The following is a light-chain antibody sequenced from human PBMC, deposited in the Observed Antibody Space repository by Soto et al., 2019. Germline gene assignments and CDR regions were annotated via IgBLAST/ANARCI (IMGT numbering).Light chain of an antibody. J-gene: IGKJ3*01. Sequence: IVLTQSPATLSFSPLETATLSCRASQSVSSFLAWYQQKAGQAPRLLIYDASNRASGIPDRFSGAGSGTDFTLTISSLEPDDFAVYYCQQRSTWPPFTFGPGTKVDIK. CDR3: QQRSTWPPFT. CDR2: DAS. V-gene: IGKV3-11*01. CDR1: QSVSSF.